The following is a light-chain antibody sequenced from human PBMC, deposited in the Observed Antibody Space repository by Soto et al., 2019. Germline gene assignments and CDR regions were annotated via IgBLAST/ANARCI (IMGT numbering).Light chain of an antibody. Sequence: QSVLIQPPSASGSPGQSVTISCTGTSSDVGGYNYVSWYQQHPGKAPKLMIYEVSKRPSGVPDRFSGSKSGNTASLTVSGLQAEDEADYYCSSYAGSNTYVFGTGTKVT. J-gene: IGLJ1*01. CDR2: EVS. CDR3: SSYAGSNTYV. CDR1: SSDVGGYNY. V-gene: IGLV2-8*01.